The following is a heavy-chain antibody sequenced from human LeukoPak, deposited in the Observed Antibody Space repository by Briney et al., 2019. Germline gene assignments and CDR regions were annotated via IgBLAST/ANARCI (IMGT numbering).Heavy chain of an antibody. D-gene: IGHD5-24*01. V-gene: IGHV4-34*01. CDR1: GGSFSGYD. J-gene: IGHJ6*03. CDR2: INHGGDT. Sequence: SETLSLTCGVKGGSFSGYDWSWVRQTPGKGLEWIGEINHGGDTNYNPSLKSRVTMSIDTSKKQLFLKVKSVTAADTAVYYCARGLGWKVATMGLFYMDVWGDGTTVTVSS. CDR3: ARGLGWKVATMGLFYMDV.